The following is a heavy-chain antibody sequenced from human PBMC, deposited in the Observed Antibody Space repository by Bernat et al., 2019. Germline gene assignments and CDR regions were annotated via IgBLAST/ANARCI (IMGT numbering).Heavy chain of an antibody. D-gene: IGHD2-15*01. CDR3: ARGIGYCSGGSCYDYFDY. Sequence: VQLVESGGGLVQPGGSLRLSCAASGFTFSSYAMHWVRQAPGKGLEYVSAISSNGGRTYYADSVKGRFTISRDNSKNTLSLQMGSLRAEDMAVYYCARGIGYCSGGSCYDYFDYWGQGTLVTVSS. J-gene: IGHJ4*02. V-gene: IGHV3-64*07. CDR2: ISSNGGRT. CDR1: GFTFSSYA.